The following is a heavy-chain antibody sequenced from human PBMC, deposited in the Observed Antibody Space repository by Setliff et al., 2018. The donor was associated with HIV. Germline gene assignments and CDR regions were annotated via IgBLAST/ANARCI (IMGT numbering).Heavy chain of an antibody. Sequence: PSETLSLTCAVYGGSFSGHYWSWIRQPPGKGLEWIGEIIHTGSTNYNPSLKSRVTISVDTSKNQFSLRLSSVTAADTAVYYCARGRSCSSSSCYLVYYYYYGMDVWGHGSTVTVSS. CDR1: GGSFSGHY. J-gene: IGHJ6*02. CDR3: ARGRSCSSSSCYLVYYYYYGMDV. V-gene: IGHV4-34*01. D-gene: IGHD2-2*01. CDR2: IIHTGST.